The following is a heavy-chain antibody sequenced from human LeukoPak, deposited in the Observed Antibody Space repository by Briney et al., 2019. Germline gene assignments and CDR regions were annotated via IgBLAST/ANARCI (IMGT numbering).Heavy chain of an antibody. D-gene: IGHD2-15*01. CDR2: MYHTGTT. CDR3: ARRYCSVGTCYPFDY. J-gene: IGHJ4*02. CDR1: GASISSNNW. Sequence: SGTLSLTCAVSGASISSNNWWNWVRQSPGKGLEWIGEMYHTGTTNYNASLRSRVTVSVDKSKNQFSLKLTSVTAADTAVYYCARRYCSVGTCYPFDYWGQGTQVTVSS. V-gene: IGHV4-4*02.